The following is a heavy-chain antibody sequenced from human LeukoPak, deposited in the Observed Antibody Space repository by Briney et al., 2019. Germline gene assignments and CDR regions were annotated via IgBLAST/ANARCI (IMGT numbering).Heavy chain of an antibody. J-gene: IGHJ4*02. CDR1: GGTFSSYA. D-gene: IGHD5-12*01. Sequence: GASVKVSCKASGGTFSSYAISWVRQAPGQGLEWMGGIIPIFGTANYAQKFQGRVTITADESTSTAYMERSSLRSEDTAVYYCARGPYSGYFDYWGQGTLVTVSS. CDR2: IIPIFGTA. CDR3: ARGPYSGYFDY. V-gene: IGHV1-69*13.